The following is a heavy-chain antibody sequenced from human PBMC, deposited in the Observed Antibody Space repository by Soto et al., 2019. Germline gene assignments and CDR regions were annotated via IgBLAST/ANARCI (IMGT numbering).Heavy chain of an antibody. D-gene: IGHD3-22*01. CDR3: TKVRADYYVSSGPNY. Sequence: EVQLVESGGGLVQPGRSLRLSCTASGFTFGDYAMGWFRQAPGKGLEWVGFIRSKAYGGTTEYAASVKGRFTISRDDSKSIAYLQMNSLKTEDTAVYYCTKVRADYYVSSGPNYWGQGTLVTVSS. V-gene: IGHV3-49*03. CDR1: GFTFGDYA. J-gene: IGHJ4*02. CDR2: IRSKAYGGTT.